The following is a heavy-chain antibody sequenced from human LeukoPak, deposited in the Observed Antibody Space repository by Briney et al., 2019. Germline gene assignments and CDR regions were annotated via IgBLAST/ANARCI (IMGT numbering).Heavy chain of an antibody. D-gene: IGHD6-13*01. CDR2: IYYSGST. CDR1: GGSISSYY. Sequence: SETLSLTCTVSGGSISSYYWSWIRQPPGKGLEWIGYIYYSGSTNYNPSLKSRVTISVDTSKNQFSLKLSSVTAADTAVYYCARGSIAAVHFDYWDQGTLVTVSS. V-gene: IGHV4-59*01. CDR3: ARGSIAAVHFDY. J-gene: IGHJ4*02.